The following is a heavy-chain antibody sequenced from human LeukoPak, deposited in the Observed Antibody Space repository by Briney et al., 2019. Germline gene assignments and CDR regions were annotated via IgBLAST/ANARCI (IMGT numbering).Heavy chain of an antibody. Sequence: SETLSLTCAVYGGSFSGYYWSWIRQPAGKGLEWIGRIYTSGSTNYNPSLKSRVTMSVDTSKNQFSLKLSSVTAADTAVYYCARVYPPMVRGPLNWFDPWGQGTLVTVPS. CDR2: IYTSGST. D-gene: IGHD3-10*01. CDR1: GGSFSGYY. J-gene: IGHJ5*02. V-gene: IGHV4-59*10. CDR3: ARVYPPMVRGPLNWFDP.